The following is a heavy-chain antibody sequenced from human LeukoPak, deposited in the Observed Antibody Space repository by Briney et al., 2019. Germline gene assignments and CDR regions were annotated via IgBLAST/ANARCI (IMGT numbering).Heavy chain of an antibody. D-gene: IGHD3-22*01. Sequence: GGSLRLSCAASGFTFSSYAMSWVRQAPGKGLEWVSAISGSGGSTYYADSVKGRFTISRDNSKNTLYLQMNSLRAEDTAVYYCARGGSYYYDSSGYYPDAFDIWGQGTMVTVSS. V-gene: IGHV3-23*01. CDR3: ARGGSYYYDSSGYYPDAFDI. CDR2: ISGSGGST. J-gene: IGHJ3*02. CDR1: GFTFSSYA.